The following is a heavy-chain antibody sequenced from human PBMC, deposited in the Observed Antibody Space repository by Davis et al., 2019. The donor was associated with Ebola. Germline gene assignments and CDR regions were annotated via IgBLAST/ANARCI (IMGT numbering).Heavy chain of an antibody. V-gene: IGHV3-64*04. CDR1: GFTFSSYW. CDR3: ARLPGDYIDYGMDV. Sequence: GESLKISCAASGFTFSSYWMSWVRQAPGRGLEFVSSLSNNADTTYYADSVKGRFTISRDNSKNTLYLQMNSLRAEDTAVYYCARLPGDYIDYGMDVWGQGTTVTVSS. D-gene: IGHD4-17*01. J-gene: IGHJ6*02. CDR2: LSNNADTT.